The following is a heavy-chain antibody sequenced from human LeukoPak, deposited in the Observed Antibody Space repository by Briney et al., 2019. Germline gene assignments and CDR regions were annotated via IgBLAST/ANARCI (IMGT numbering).Heavy chain of an antibody. CDR1: GGSISSYS. V-gene: IGHV4-59*12. CDR3: ARDRGARDAFDI. D-gene: IGHD1-26*01. CDR2: IFYSGRT. J-gene: IGHJ3*02. Sequence: SETLSLTCTVSGGSISSYSWSWIRQPPGKGLEWIGYIFYSGRTNYNPSLKSRVTMSVDTSKNQFSLELTSVTAADTAVYYCARDRGARDAFDIWGQGTMVTVSS.